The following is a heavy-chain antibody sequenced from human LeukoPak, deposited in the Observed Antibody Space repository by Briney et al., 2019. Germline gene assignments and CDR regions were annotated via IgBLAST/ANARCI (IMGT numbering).Heavy chain of an antibody. Sequence: PSETLSLTCTVSGGSISSSSYYWGWIRQPPGKGLEWIGSIYYSGSTYYNPSLKSRVTISVDTSKNQFSLKLSSVTAADTAVYYCARHRERGFPPFDSWGQGTLVTVSS. CDR2: IYYSGST. CDR3: ARHRERGFPPFDS. V-gene: IGHV4-39*01. D-gene: IGHD5-24*01. J-gene: IGHJ4*02. CDR1: GGSISSSSYY.